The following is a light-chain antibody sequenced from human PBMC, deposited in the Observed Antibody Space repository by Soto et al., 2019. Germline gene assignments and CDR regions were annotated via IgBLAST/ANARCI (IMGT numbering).Light chain of an antibody. Sequence: EIVLVQSPGTLSSSPGERATLSCRASQSVSNNYLAWYQQKPGQAPRLLIYGASSRATGVPDRFSGSGTGTDFSLTITRLEPEDFAVYYCQQYGVSPLMFTFGQGTKVGVK. CDR3: QQYGVSPLMFT. CDR1: QSVSNNY. CDR2: GAS. V-gene: IGKV3-20*01. J-gene: IGKJ2*01.